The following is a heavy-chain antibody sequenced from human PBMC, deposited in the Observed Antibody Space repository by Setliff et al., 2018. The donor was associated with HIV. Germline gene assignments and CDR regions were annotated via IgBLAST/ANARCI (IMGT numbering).Heavy chain of an antibody. CDR2: IHPGDSYA. V-gene: IGHV5-51*01. J-gene: IGHJ6*02. CDR1: GYSFTTYW. D-gene: IGHD3-10*01. Sequence: GESLKISCKGSGYSFTTYWIGWVRQMPGKGLGWMGIIHPGDSYATYSPSFQGQVTFSADKSISTAYLQWRSLKASDTAMYYCARGQMVLDYYYGMDVWGHGTTVTVSS. CDR3: ARGQMVLDYYYGMDV.